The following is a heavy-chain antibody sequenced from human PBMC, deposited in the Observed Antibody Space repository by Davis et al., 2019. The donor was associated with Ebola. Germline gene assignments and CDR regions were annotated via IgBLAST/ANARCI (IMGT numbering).Heavy chain of an antibody. J-gene: IGHJ6*02. CDR2: MNSDGSSS. CDR3: AKSGLDV. CDR1: GFTFSNSW. Sequence: PGGSLRLSCAASGFTFSNSWMNWVRQAPGKGLVWVSRMNSDGSSSSYADSVRGRFTISRDNAKNSLYLQMNSLRVEDTALYYCAKSGLDVWGQGTTVTVSS. V-gene: IGHV3-74*01.